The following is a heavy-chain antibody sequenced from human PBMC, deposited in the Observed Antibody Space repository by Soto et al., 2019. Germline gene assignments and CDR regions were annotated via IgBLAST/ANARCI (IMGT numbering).Heavy chain of an antibody. V-gene: IGHV4-30-4*08. CDR3: ARGVPYYDFWSGYSNLPPLNWFDP. J-gene: IGHJ5*02. CDR1: GGSISSGGYY. CDR2: IYYSGST. D-gene: IGHD3-3*01. Sequence: PSETLSLTCTVSGGSISSGGYYWSWIRQHPGKGLEWIGYIYYSGSTYYNPSLKSRVTISVDTSKNQFSLKLSSVTAADTAVYYCARGVPYYDFWSGYSNLPPLNWFDPWGQGTLVTVSS.